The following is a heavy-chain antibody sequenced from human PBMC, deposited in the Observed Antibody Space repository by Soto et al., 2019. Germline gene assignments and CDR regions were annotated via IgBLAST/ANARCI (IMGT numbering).Heavy chain of an antibody. D-gene: IGHD3-22*01. J-gene: IGHJ6*02. CDR3: ARVPHSYYYDSSGYLGIYYYGMDV. CDR2: INPNSGGT. V-gene: IGHV1-2*02. Sequence: ASVKVSCKASGYTFTGYYMHWVRQAPGQGLEWMGWINPNSGGTNYAQKFQGRVTMTRDTSISTAYMELSRLRSDDTAVYYCARVPHSYYYDSSGYLGIYYYGMDVWGQGTTVTV. CDR1: GYTFTGYY.